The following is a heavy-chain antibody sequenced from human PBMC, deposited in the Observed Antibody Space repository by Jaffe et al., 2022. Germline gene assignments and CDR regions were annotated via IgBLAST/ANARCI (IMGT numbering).Heavy chain of an antibody. CDR2: IRSKAYGGTT. Sequence: EVQLVESGGGLVQPGRSLRLSCTASGFTFGDYAMSWVRQAPGKGLEWVGFIRSKAYGGTTEYAASVKGRFTISRDDSKSIAYLQMNSLKTEDTAVYYCTRVYWEGVPYYFDYWGQGTLVTVSS. CDR3: TRVYWEGVPYYFDY. J-gene: IGHJ4*02. D-gene: IGHD1-26*01. CDR1: GFTFGDYA. V-gene: IGHV3-49*04.